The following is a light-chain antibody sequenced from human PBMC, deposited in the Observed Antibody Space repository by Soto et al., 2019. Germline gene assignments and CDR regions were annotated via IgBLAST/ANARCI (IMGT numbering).Light chain of an antibody. CDR1: QGISSY. CDR3: QQLNSYPQT. Sequence: DIQLTQSPSFLSASVGDRVTITCRASQGISSYLAWYQQKPGKAPKLLIYAASTLQSGVPSRFSGSGSGTEFTLTISSLQPEDFGTYYCQQLNSYPQTFGQGTKVDIK. CDR2: AAS. V-gene: IGKV1-9*01. J-gene: IGKJ1*01.